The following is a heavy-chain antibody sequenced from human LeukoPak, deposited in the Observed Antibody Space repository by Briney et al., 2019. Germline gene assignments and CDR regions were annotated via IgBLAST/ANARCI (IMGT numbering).Heavy chain of an antibody. V-gene: IGHV3-23*01. CDR3: AKDPGSSWIPVGWFDP. Sequence: SGGSLRLSCAASGFTFSIYAMSWVRQTPGKGLEWVSVITASGGSTYYADSVRGRFTISRDNSKNTLYLQMNSLRAEDTAVYYCAKDPGSSWIPVGWFDPWGQGTLVTVSS. CDR2: ITASGGST. CDR1: GFTFSIYA. J-gene: IGHJ5*02. D-gene: IGHD6-13*01.